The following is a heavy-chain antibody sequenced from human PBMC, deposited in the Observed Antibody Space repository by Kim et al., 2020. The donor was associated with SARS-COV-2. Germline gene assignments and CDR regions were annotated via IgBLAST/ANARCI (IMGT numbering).Heavy chain of an antibody. D-gene: IGHD3-10*01. CDR3: ARGGGYYGSGRSTYFDY. J-gene: IGHJ4*02. Sequence: KCQGRVTITADEATSTAYMELSSLRSEDTAVYYCARGGGYYGSGRSTYFDYWGQGTLVTVSS. V-gene: IGHV1-69*01.